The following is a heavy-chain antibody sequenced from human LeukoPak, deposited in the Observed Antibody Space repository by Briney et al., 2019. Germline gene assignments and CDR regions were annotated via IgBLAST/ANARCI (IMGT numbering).Heavy chain of an antibody. V-gene: IGHV3-30*04. CDR1: GFTFSSYA. CDR2: ISYDGSNK. J-gene: IGHJ4*02. CDR3: ATDKDYYDSSGYLDY. Sequence: PGGSLRLSCAASGFTFSSYAMHWVRQAPGKGLEWVAVISYDGSNKYYADSVKGRFTISRDNSKNTLYLQMNSLRAEGTAVYYCATDKDYYDSSGYLDYWGQGTLVTVSS. D-gene: IGHD3-22*01.